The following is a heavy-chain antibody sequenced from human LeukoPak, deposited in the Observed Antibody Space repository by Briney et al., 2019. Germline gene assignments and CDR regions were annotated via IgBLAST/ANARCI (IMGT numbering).Heavy chain of an antibody. V-gene: IGHV3-72*01. D-gene: IGHD5/OR15-5a*01. J-gene: IGHJ3*02. Sequence: GGSLRLSCAASGFTFSDHYMDWVRQAPGKGLEWVGRTRNKANSYTTEYAASVKGRFTISRDDSKNSLYLQMNSLKTEDTAVYYCARGLREAFDIWGQGTMVTVSS. CDR2: TRNKANSYTT. CDR3: ARGLREAFDI. CDR1: GFTFSDHY.